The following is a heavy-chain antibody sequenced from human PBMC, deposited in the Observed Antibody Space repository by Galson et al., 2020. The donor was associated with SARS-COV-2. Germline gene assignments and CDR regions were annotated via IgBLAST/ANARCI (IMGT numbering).Heavy chain of an antibody. CDR1: GFSFSSYT. J-gene: IGHJ4*02. Sequence: GGSLRLSCGASGFSFSSYTMNWVRQAPGGGLQWVSSLSFTSSYIYYADSVKGRFTISRDNAKNSLFLQMDGLTVDDTAVYYCARAGYSTSWYRFDSWGQGTLVTVSS. CDR2: LSFTSSYI. D-gene: IGHD6-13*01. CDR3: ARAGYSTSWYRFDS. V-gene: IGHV3-21*01.